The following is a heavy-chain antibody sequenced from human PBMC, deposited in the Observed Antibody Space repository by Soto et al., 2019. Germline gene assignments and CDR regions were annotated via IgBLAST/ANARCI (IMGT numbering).Heavy chain of an antibody. CDR3: ARDRGGWFDP. J-gene: IGHJ5*02. D-gene: IGHD3-10*01. V-gene: IGHV1-18*01. CDR1: GYIFPSYG. Sequence: QVQPVQSGAEMKKPGASVKVSCKASGYIFPSYGIAWVRQAPGQGLEWMGWISAYNGNTNYEHKVQGRVTLTTDTSTSTAYMELRSLRYDDTTVYFCARDRGGWFDPWGQGTLVTVSS. CDR2: ISAYNGNT.